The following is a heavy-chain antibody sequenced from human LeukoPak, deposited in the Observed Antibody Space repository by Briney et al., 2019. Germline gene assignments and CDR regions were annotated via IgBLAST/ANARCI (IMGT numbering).Heavy chain of an antibody. D-gene: IGHD3-10*01. CDR2: INHSGST. CDR3: ARLLWFGDFDY. V-gene: IGHV4-34*01. CDR1: GGSFSGYY. Sequence: SETLSLTCAVYGGSFSGYYWSWIRQPPGKGLEWIGEINHSGSTNYNPSLKSRVTISVDTSKNQFSLKLSSVTAADTAVYYRARLLWFGDFDYWGQGTLVTVSS. J-gene: IGHJ4*02.